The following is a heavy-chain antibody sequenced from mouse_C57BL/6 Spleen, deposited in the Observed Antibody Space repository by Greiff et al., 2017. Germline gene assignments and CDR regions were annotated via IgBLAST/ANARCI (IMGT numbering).Heavy chain of an antibody. J-gene: IGHJ2*01. CDR1: GYAFSSSW. CDR2: IYPGDGDT. D-gene: IGHD3-3*01. V-gene: IGHV1-82*01. CDR3: ARWRDALPDY. Sequence: QVQLQQSGPELVKPGASVKISCKASGYAFSSSWMNWVKQRPGKGLEWIGRIYPGDGDTNYNGKFKGKATLTADKSSSTAYMQLSSLTSEDSAVYFCARWRDALPDYWGQGTTLTVSS.